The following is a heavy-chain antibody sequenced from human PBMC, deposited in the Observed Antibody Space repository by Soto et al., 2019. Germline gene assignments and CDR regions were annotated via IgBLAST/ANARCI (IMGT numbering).Heavy chain of an antibody. Sequence: SLTCTVSGTSLNTSYWAWIRLPPGKGPEWIGYVYYAGATNYNPSLESRVTISPDTSRNQFSLKLRSVTAADTAVYYCARVMGDWGTYYYYYGMDVWGQGTSVTVSS. V-gene: IGHV4-59*01. CDR3: ARVMGDWGTYYYYYGMDV. CDR2: VYYAGAT. D-gene: IGHD3-16*01. CDR1: GTSLNTSY. J-gene: IGHJ6*02.